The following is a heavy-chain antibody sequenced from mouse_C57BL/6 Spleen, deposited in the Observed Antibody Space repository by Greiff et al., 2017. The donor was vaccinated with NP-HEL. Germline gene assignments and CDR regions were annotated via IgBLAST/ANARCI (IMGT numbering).Heavy chain of an antibody. Sequence: QVQLQQPGAELVRPGSSVKLSCKASGYTFTSYWMDWVKQRPGQGLEWIGNIYPSDSETHYNQKFKDKATLTVDKSSSTAYMQLSSLTSEDSAVYYCARRGDYDYEAWFAYWGQGTLVTVSA. J-gene: IGHJ3*01. CDR1: GYTFTSYW. V-gene: IGHV1-61*01. D-gene: IGHD2-4*01. CDR3: ARRGDYDYEAWFAY. CDR2: IYPSDSET.